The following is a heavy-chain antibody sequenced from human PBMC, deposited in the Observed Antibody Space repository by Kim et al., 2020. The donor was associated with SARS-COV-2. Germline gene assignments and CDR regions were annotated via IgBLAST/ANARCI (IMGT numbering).Heavy chain of an antibody. CDR2: INHRGNN. CDR1: GGSFNGYY. V-gene: IGHV4-34*01. Sequence: SETLSLTCGVYGGSFNGYYWIWIRQPPGKGLDWIGEINHRGNNNYNSSLKRRLTISIDPSRNQFTVRLNSVTAADTAVYYCARGSYAIFGVVIQSTPFDYWGQGTLVTVSS. CDR3: ARGSYAIFGVVIQSTPFDY. J-gene: IGHJ4*02. D-gene: IGHD3-3*01.